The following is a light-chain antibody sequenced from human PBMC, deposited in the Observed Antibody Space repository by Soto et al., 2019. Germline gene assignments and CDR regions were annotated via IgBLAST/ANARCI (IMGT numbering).Light chain of an antibody. CDR2: DLT. CDR3: CAYGGNDNLV. V-gene: IGLV2-8*01. Sequence: QSALTQPPSASGSPGQSVIISCTGTRSDVGTYIHVSWYQQHPGKAPKALIYDLTKRPSGVPDRFSGSKSGNTAFLTVSGLQAEDEADYYCCAYGGNDNLVLGGGTKLTVL. CDR1: RSDVGTYIH. J-gene: IGLJ2*01.